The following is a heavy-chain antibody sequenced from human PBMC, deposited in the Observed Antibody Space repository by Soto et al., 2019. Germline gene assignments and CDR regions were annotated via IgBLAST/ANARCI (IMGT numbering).Heavy chain of an antibody. J-gene: IGHJ4*02. CDR2: IGPESGAT. CDR1: GYTFTGHY. Sequence: ASVKVSCKASGYTFTGHYIHWVRQAPEQGPEWMGEIGPESGATRYAQRFQGRVTMARDMSITTVYMELNNLSPDDTAVYYCGRGRSGQIVVFYWGQGTPVTVSS. V-gene: IGHV1-2*02. D-gene: IGHD1-26*01. CDR3: GRGRSGQIVVFY.